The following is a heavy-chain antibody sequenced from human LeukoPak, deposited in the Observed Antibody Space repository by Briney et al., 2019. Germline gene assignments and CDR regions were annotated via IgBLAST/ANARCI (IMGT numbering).Heavy chain of an antibody. CDR2: ISSSSSYI. CDR1: GFTFSSYS. Sequence: GGSLRLSCAASGFTFSSYSMNWVRQAPGKGLEWVSSISSSSSYIYYADSVKGRFTISRDNSKNTLFLQMNSLRAEDTAVYYCARNPVAGMSWYFDLWGRGTQVTVSS. D-gene: IGHD6-19*01. J-gene: IGHJ2*01. CDR3: ARNPVAGMSWYFDL. V-gene: IGHV3-21*01.